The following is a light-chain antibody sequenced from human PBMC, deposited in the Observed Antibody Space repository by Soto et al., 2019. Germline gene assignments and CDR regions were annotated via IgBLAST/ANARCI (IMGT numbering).Light chain of an antibody. V-gene: IGLV1-51*01. CDR2: DND. J-gene: IGLJ2*01. CDR3: GTWDSSLSAGV. CDR1: SSNIGSNY. Sequence: QSVLTQPPSVSAAPGQKVTISCTGSSSNIGSNYVYWYQQFPGTAPKHLIYDNDKRPSGIPDRFSGANSGTSATLGITGLQTGDEADYYCGTWDSSLSAGVFGGGTKVTVL.